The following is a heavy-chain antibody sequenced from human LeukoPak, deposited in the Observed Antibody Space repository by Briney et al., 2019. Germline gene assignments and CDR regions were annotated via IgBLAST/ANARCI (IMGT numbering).Heavy chain of an antibody. CDR1: GYTFTSYY. D-gene: IGHD6-13*01. J-gene: IGHJ4*02. CDR3: ARDNTGNSSWYRYFDY. V-gene: IGHV1-46*01. CDR2: VNPSGGST. Sequence: APVKVSCKASGYTFTSYYMHWVRQAPGQVLEWMGIVNPSGGSTSYAQKFQGRVTMTRDTSTSTVYMELSSLRSEDMAVYYCARDNTGNSSWYRYFDYWGQGTLVTVSS.